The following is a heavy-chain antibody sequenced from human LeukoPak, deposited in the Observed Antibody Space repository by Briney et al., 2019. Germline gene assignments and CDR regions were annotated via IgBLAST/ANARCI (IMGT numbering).Heavy chain of an antibody. CDR1: GFTFSSYS. D-gene: IGHD1-26*01. CDR3: VRDAFTGSRIEAFDI. J-gene: IGHJ3*02. V-gene: IGHV3-48*02. Sequence: PGGSLRLSCAASGFTFSSYSMNWVRQAPGKGLEWVSYISSSTSTIDYADSVKGRFTISRDNAKNSLYLQMNSLRDEDTAVYYCVRDAFTGSRIEAFDIWGQGTMVTVSS. CDR2: ISSSTSTI.